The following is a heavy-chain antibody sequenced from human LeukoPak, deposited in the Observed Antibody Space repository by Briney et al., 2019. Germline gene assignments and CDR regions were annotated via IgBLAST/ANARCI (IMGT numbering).Heavy chain of an antibody. CDR2: ISYDGSNK. CDR3: ASGVAAGNDY. CDR1: GFTFSSYW. Sequence: GGSLRLSCAASGFTFSSYWMSWVRQAPGKGLEWVAVISYDGSNKYYADSVKGRFTISRDNSKNTLYLQMNSLRAEDTAVYYCASGVAAGNDYWGQGTLVTVSS. J-gene: IGHJ4*02. D-gene: IGHD2-15*01. V-gene: IGHV3-30-3*01.